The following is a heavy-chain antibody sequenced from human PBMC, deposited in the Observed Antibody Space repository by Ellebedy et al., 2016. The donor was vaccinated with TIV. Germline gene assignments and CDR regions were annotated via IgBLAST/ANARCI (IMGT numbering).Heavy chain of an antibody. J-gene: IGHJ4*02. CDR1: GSSVSSISYY. CDR2: VDYSGTT. Sequence: MPSETLSLTCTVSGSSVSSISYYWGWIRQPPGKGLEWIGSVDYSGTTYNNPSLESRVTVSVDLPKNQFSQKVISLTAADTAVYHCARVRYGDHRGYFDYWGQGRLVSVSA. D-gene: IGHD4-17*01. CDR3: ARVRYGDHRGYFDY. V-gene: IGHV4-39*01.